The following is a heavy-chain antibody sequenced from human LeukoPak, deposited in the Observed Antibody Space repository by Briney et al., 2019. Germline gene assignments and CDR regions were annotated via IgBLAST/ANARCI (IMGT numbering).Heavy chain of an antibody. D-gene: IGHD1-1*01. Sequence: GGSLRLSCAASGFTFSSYSMNWVRQAPGKGLEWVSSISSSSSYIYYADSVKGRFTISRDNAKNSLFLQMNSLRAEDTAVYYCARGGETTGTINPQYDYWGQGTLVTVSS. CDR2: ISSSSSYI. CDR1: GFTFSSYS. CDR3: ARGGETTGTINPQYDY. V-gene: IGHV3-21*01. J-gene: IGHJ4*02.